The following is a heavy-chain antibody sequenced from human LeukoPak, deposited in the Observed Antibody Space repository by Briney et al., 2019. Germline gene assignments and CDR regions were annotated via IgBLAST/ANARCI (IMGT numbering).Heavy chain of an antibody. D-gene: IGHD6-19*01. CDR2: IYYSGST. J-gene: IGHJ4*02. CDR1: GGSISSYY. V-gene: IGHV4-59*05. Sequence: SETLSLTCTVSGGSISSYYWSWVRQPPGKGLEWIGSIYYSGSTYYNPSLKSRVTISVDTSKNQFSLKLSSVTAADTAVYYCARLVAYSSGWTGGYFDYWGQGTLVTVSS. CDR3: ARLVAYSSGWTGGYFDY.